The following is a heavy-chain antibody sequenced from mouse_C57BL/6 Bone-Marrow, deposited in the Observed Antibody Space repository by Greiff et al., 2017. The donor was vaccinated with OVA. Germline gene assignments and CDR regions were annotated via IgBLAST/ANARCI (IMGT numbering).Heavy chain of an antibody. V-gene: IGHV1-69*01. CDR3: ARDDLIYDYGSSYGFAY. CDR2: IDPSDSYT. J-gene: IGHJ3*01. Sequence: VQLQQPGAELVMPGASVKLSCKASGYTFTSYWMHWVQQRPGQGLEWIGEIDPSDSYTNYNQKFKGKSTLTVDKSSSTAYMQLSSLTSEDSAVYYCARDDLIYDYGSSYGFAYWGKGTLVTVSA. D-gene: IGHD1-1*01. CDR1: GYTFTSYW.